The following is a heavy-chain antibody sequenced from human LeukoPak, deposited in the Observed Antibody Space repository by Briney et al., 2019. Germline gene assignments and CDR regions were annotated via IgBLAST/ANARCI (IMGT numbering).Heavy chain of an antibody. CDR1: GYTFTSYG. J-gene: IGHJ3*02. V-gene: IGHV1-18*01. Sequence: ASVKVSCKASGYTFTSYGISWVRQAPGQGLEWMGWISAYNGNTNYAQKFQGRVTITTDESTSTAYMELSSLRSEDTAVYYCARDGPPRTIIWGQGTMVTVSS. D-gene: IGHD2-2*01. CDR3: ARDGPPRTII. CDR2: ISAYNGNT.